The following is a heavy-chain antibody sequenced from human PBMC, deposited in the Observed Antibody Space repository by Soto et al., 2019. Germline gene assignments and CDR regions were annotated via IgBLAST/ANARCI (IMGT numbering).Heavy chain of an antibody. CDR2: IYYIGST. CDR1: GGSISSGCYY. Sequence: SETLSLTCTVSGGSISSGCYYWSWIRQHPGKGLEWIGYIYYIGSTYYTPSLKSRVTISVDTSKNQFSLKLSSVTAADTAVYYCAGGGHYGMDVWGQRTTVAVSS. D-gene: IGHD3-16*01. J-gene: IGHJ6*02. V-gene: IGHV4-31*03. CDR3: AGGGHYGMDV.